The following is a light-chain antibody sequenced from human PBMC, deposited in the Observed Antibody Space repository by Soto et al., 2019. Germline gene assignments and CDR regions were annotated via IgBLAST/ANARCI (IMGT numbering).Light chain of an antibody. CDR1: QTISSW. Sequence: DIHMTQSPSTLSGSVGDRSTITCRAIQTISSWLAWYQQKPGKAPKLLIYKASTLKSGVPSRFSGSGSGTEFTLTISSLQPDDFATYYCQHYNSYSETFGQGTKVDIK. CDR3: QHYNSYSET. J-gene: IGKJ1*01. CDR2: KAS. V-gene: IGKV1-5*03.